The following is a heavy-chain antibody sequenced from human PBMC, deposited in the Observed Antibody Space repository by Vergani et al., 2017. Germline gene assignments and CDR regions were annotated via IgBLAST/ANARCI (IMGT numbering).Heavy chain of an antibody. CDR1: GGSLRHSGYY. Sequence: QLQLQESGPGLLKPSETLSLTCSVSGGSLRHSGYYWGWIRQSPGKGLEWLWSIYASGNAYYNPSLQSRVTISVDTSKNQFSLKLTSVTAKDTATYFCANYDTSGSSSYWGQGDLVIV. V-gene: IGHV4-39*01. CDR2: IYASGNA. D-gene: IGHD3-22*01. J-gene: IGHJ4*02. CDR3: ANYDTSGSSSY.